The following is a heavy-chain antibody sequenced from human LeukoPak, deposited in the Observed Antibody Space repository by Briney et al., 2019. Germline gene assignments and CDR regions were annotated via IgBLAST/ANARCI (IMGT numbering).Heavy chain of an antibody. CDR3: ARQYWRFGTNYFDY. V-gene: IGHV4-34*01. Sequence: SETLSLTCAVYGGSFSGYYWSWIRQPPGKGLEWIGEINHSGSTNYNPSLKSRVTISVDTSKNQFSLKLSSVPAADTAVYYCARQYWRFGTNYFDYWGPGTLVTVAS. CDR1: GGSFSGYY. J-gene: IGHJ4*02. CDR2: INHSGST. D-gene: IGHD3-10*01.